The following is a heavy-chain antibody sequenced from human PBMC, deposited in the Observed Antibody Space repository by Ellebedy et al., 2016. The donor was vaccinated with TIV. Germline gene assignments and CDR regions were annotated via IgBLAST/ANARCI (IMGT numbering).Heavy chain of an antibody. CDR3: ARVGNIGVPADDAFDI. V-gene: IGHV3-53*01. Sequence: GGSLRLSXAASGFTVSDHYMSWVRQAPGKGLEWVSDIYSGGETYYADSVKGRFTIPRDNFENTLYLQTNSLSAEDTAVYYCARVGNIGVPADDAFDIWGQGTMVTVSS. J-gene: IGHJ3*02. D-gene: IGHD6-19*01. CDR2: IYSGGET. CDR1: GFTVSDHY.